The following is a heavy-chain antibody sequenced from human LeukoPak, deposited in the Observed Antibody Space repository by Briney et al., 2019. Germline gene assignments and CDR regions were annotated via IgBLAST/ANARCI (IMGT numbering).Heavy chain of an antibody. V-gene: IGHV3-15*01. CDR1: GFSFSNAW. Sequence: PGGSLRLSCAASGFSFSNAWMSWVRQAPGKGLEWVGHIKSKTDSGTTDYAAPVKGRFTISRDDSKNTLYLQMNSLKTEDTAVYYCIPTSGYCSGGRCSIHWGQGTLVTVSS. CDR2: IKSKTDSGTT. D-gene: IGHD2-15*01. J-gene: IGHJ4*02. CDR3: IPTSGYCSGGRCSIH.